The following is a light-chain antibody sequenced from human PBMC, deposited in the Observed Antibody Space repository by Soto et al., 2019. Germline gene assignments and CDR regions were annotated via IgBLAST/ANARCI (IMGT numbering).Light chain of an antibody. V-gene: IGLV2-14*01. J-gene: IGLJ3*02. CDR3: SSFVSSGALV. CDR1: SSDIGAYRY. Sequence: QSALTQPASVSGSPGQSITISCTGTSSDIGAYRYVSWYQHHPDKAPKLMIYEVSNRPSGVSDRFSGSKSGNTASLTISGLQTEDEADYYCSSFVSSGALVFGGGTKVTVL. CDR2: EVS.